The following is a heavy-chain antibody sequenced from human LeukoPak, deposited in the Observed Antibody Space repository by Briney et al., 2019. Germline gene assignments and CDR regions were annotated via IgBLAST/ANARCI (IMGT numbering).Heavy chain of an antibody. V-gene: IGHV4-34*01. J-gene: IGHJ4*02. Sequence: SETLSLTCAVYGGSFSAYNWNWIRQFPGKGLEWIGEINHSGTTNYNPSLKSRVSISVDTSKNQFSLKLSSVTAADTAVYYCARASYYYDSSGYYSLKLDYWGQGTLVTVSS. CDR3: ARASYYYDSSGYYSLKLDY. CDR2: INHSGTT. CDR1: GGSFSAYN. D-gene: IGHD3-22*01.